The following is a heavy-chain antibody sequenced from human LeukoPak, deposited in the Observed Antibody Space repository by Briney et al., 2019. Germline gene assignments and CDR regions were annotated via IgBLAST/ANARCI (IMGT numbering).Heavy chain of an antibody. Sequence: GGSLRLSCAASGFTFSSYALSWVRQAPGKRLEWVSAISGSGGSTYYADSVKGRFTISRDNSKNTLYLQMNSLRAEDTAVYYCAKRVDSSGYYYLPYFDYWGQGTLVTVSS. J-gene: IGHJ4*02. V-gene: IGHV3-23*01. CDR1: GFTFSSYA. CDR3: AKRVDSSGYYYLPYFDY. D-gene: IGHD3-22*01. CDR2: ISGSGGST.